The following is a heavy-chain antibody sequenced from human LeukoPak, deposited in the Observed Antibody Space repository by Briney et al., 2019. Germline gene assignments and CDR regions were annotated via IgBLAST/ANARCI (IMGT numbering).Heavy chain of an antibody. Sequence: PGGSLRLSCAASGFTFSSYEMNWVRQAPGKGLEWVSYISSSGSTIYYADSVKGRFTISRDNAKDSLYLQMNSLRAEDTAVYYCAKARPGDTFDFWGQGTLVTVSS. CDR1: GFTFSSYE. D-gene: IGHD3-10*01. V-gene: IGHV3-48*03. J-gene: IGHJ4*02. CDR3: AKARPGDTFDF. CDR2: ISSSGSTI.